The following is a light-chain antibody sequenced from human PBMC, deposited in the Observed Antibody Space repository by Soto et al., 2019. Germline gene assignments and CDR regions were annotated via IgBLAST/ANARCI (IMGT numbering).Light chain of an antibody. CDR1: QSVSNN. V-gene: IGKV3-15*01. Sequence: EIVMTHSPATLSVSPGERATLSCRASQSVSNNLAWYQQKPGQAPRLLIYGASTRATAIPARFSGSGSGTEFTLTISSLQSEDVAVYFCQQYKSWRAFGQGTNVEV. CDR2: GAS. CDR3: QQYKSWRA. J-gene: IGKJ1*01.